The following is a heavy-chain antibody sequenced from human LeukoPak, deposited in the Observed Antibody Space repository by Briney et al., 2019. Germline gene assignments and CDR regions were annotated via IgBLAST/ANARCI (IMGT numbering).Heavy chain of an antibody. V-gene: IGHV3-73*01. CDR1: GFIFSGSA. D-gene: IGHD3-22*01. J-gene: IGHJ4*02. CDR3: TTDPPYDGSDYPGDY. CDR2: IRSKANSYAT. Sequence: GXSLRLSCAASGFIFSGSAMHWVRQASGKGLEWVGQIRSKANSYATVYAASVKGRFTISRDHSKNTAYLQMNSLKTEDTAVYYCTTDPPYDGSDYPGDYWGQGTLVTVSS.